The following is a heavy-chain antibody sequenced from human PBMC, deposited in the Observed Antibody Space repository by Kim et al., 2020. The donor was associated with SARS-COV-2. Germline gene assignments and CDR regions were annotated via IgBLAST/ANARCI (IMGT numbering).Heavy chain of an antibody. CDR3: ARHGDTSMGAGGFDY. V-gene: IGHV5-51*01. D-gene: IGHD5-18*01. CDR2: IYPGDSDT. J-gene: IGHJ4*02. Sequence: GESLKISCKGSGHSFTSYWIGWVRQMPGKGLEWMGIIYPGDSDTRYRPSFQGQVTISADKSISTAYLPWSSLKASDTAMYYCARHGDTSMGAGGFDYWGQGTLVTVSS. CDR1: GHSFTSYW.